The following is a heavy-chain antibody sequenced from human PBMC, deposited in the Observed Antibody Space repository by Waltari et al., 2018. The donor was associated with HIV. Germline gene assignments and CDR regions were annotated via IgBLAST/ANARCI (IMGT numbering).Heavy chain of an antibody. CDR1: GFTFSSYW. Sequence: SGFTFSSYWMSWVRQAPGKGLEWVANIKQDGSEKYYVDSVKGRFTISRDNAKNSLYLQMNSLRAEDTAVYYCARARHDYLLDYWGQGTLVTVSS. CDR3: ARARHDYLLDY. J-gene: IGHJ4*02. CDR2: IKQDGSEK. D-gene: IGHD4-17*01. V-gene: IGHV3-7*03.